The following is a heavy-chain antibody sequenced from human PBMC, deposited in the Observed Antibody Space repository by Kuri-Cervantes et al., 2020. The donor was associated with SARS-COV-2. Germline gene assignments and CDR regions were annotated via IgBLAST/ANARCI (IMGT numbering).Heavy chain of an antibody. CDR2: ISSSGSTI. V-gene: IGHV3-11*04. CDR3: ARDGDSYIPVLDY. J-gene: IGHJ4*02. CDR1: GLTFSDYY. Sequence: GGSLRLSCAASGLTFSDYYMSWIRQAPGKGLEWVSYISSSGSTIYYADSVKGRFTISRDNAKNSLYLQMNSLRAEDTAVYYCARDGDSYIPVLDYWGQGTLVTVSS. D-gene: IGHD2-21*02.